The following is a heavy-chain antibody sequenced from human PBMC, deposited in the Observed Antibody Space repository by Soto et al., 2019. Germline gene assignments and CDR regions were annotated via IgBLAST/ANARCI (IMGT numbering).Heavy chain of an antibody. CDR2: IYYTGTT. J-gene: IGHJ6*01. Sequence: SETLSLTCSMSGGSIDSTNYYWTWIRQLPGKGPEWIGNIYYTGTTFYNPSLKSRLTISMDTSRNQFSLQLTSVTAADTAVYFCARDQGYRDFFTASHYYYQVDVWGQGTTVTVSS. V-gene: IGHV4-30-4*01. D-gene: IGHD3-22*01. CDR1: GGSIDSTNYY. CDR3: ARDQGYRDFFTASHYYYQVDV.